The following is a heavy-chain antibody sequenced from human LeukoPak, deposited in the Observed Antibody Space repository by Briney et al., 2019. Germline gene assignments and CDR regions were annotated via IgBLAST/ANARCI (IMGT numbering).Heavy chain of an antibody. CDR2: IYTSGST. J-gene: IGHJ5*02. CDR1: GGSISSYY. CDR3: ARGFRYRGGVPGPFWFDP. V-gene: IGHV4-4*07. D-gene: IGHD3-10*01. Sequence: SETLSLTCTVSGGSISSYYWSWIRQPAGKGLEWIGRIYTSGSTNYNPSLKSRVTMSVDTSKNQFSLKLSSVTAADTAVYYCARGFRYRGGVPGPFWFDPWGQGTLVTVSS.